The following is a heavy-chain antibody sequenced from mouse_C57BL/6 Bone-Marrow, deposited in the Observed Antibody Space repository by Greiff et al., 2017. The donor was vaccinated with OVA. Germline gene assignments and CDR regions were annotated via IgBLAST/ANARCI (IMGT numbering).Heavy chain of an antibody. V-gene: IGHV5-4*03. J-gene: IGHJ3*01. CDR2: ISDGGSYT. D-gene: IGHD2-3*01. CDR1: GFTFSSYA. CDR3: TRVGGYYWFAY. Sequence: EVKLVESGGGLVKPGGSLKLSCAASGFTFSSYAMSWVRLTPEKRLEWVATISDGGSYTYYPDTVKGRFTISRDNAKNNLYLQMSHLKSEDTAMYYCTRVGGYYWFAYWGQGTLVTVSA.